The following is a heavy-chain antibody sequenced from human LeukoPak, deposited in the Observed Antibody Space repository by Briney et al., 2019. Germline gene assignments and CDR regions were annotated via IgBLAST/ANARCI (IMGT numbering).Heavy chain of an antibody. CDR1: GFSVSNEY. D-gene: IGHD3-10*01. CDR2: LYPEGNT. J-gene: IGHJ3*02. V-gene: IGHV3-66*01. CDR3: VRGLGWFYYAFDI. Sequence: GGSLRLSCVVSGFSVSNEYMDWVRQAPGKGLEWVSILYPEGNTYYADSVKGRFSISRDTSKNMVYLQMSDLRVEHTAVYRCVRGLGWFYYAFDIWGQGTFVTVSS.